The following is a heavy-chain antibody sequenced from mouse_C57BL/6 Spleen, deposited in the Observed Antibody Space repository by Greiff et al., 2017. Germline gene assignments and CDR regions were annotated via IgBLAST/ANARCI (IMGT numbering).Heavy chain of an antibody. CDR2: IAPEDGET. CDR1: GFNIKDYY. D-gene: IGHD2-9*01. CDR3: ARSYYGDDDLYFDV. J-gene: IGHJ1*03. V-gene: IGHV14-2*01. Sequence: EVQLHQSGAELVKPGASVKLSCTASGFNIKDYYMHWVKQRTEQGLEWIGRIAPEDGETKYAPKFQGKATITADTSSNTAYLQLSSLTSEATAVYYCARSYYGDDDLYFDVWGTGTTVTVSS.